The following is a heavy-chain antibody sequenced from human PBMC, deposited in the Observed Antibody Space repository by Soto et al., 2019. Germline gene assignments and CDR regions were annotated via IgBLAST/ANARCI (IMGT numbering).Heavy chain of an antibody. CDR3: LRDQRHWNEFADQ. V-gene: IGHV3-74*01. J-gene: IGHJ4*02. CDR1: GFAFGSYW. CDR2: ISQDGAIA. Sequence: VQLVESGGGLVQPGGSLRLSCAASGFAFGSYWMHWVRQAPGKGLVWVSRISQDGAIATQADSVKGRFTISRDNAKNTLLQQWNSLRADDTAVYYCLRDQRHWNEFADQWGQGTLVTVSS. D-gene: IGHD1-1*01.